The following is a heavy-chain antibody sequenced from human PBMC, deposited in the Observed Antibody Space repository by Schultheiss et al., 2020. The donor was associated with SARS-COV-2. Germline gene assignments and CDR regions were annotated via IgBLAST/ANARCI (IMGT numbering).Heavy chain of an antibody. CDR1: GYTFTSYY. CDR3: AREHRGVGATTARGGNWFDP. V-gene: IGHV1-46*01. D-gene: IGHD1-26*01. Sequence: ASVKVSCKASGYTFTSYYMHWVRQAPGQGLEWMGIINPSGGSTSYAQKFQGRVTMTRDTSTSTVYMELSSLRSEDTAVYYCAREHRGVGATTARGGNWFDPWGQGTLVTVSS. CDR2: INPSGGST. J-gene: IGHJ5*02.